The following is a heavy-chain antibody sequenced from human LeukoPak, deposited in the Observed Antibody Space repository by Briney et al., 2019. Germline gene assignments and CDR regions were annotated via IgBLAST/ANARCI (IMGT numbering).Heavy chain of an antibody. CDR2: INTNTGNP. D-gene: IGHD3-9*01. Sequence: ASVKVSCKASGYTFTSYAMNWVRQAPGQGLGGMGWINTNTGNPTYAQGFTGRFVFSLDTSVSTAYLQISSLKAEDTAVYHCARGGHYYDILTGSYWFDPWGQGTLVTVSS. CDR1: GYTFTSYA. J-gene: IGHJ5*02. CDR3: ARGGHYYDILTGSYWFDP. V-gene: IGHV7-4-1*02.